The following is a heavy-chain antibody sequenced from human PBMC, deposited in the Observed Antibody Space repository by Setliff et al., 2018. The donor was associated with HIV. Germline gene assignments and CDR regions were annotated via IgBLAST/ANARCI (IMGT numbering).Heavy chain of an antibody. CDR1: GASISSGNW. CDR3: ARLMPNWDYFDY. J-gene: IGHJ4*02. D-gene: IGHD2-2*01. Sequence: PSETLSLTCAVSGASISSGNWWSWVRQSPGKGLVWIGEIFHTGSTNYNPSLKSRVTISVDTSKNHFSLNVSSLTAADTALYFCARLMPNWDYFDYWGQGTQVTVSS. V-gene: IGHV4-4*02. CDR2: IFHTGST.